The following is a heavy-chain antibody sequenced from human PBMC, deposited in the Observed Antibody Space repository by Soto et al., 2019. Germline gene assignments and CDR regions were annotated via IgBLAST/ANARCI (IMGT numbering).Heavy chain of an antibody. CDR2: IIPIFGTA. D-gene: IGHD3-3*01. CDR3: ARDDYDFWSGYSVYGMDV. Sequence: SVKVSCKASGGTFSSYAVSWVRQAPGQGLEWMGGIIPIFGTANYAQKFQGRVTITADESTSTAYMELSSLRSEDTAVYYCARDDYDFWSGYSVYGMDVWGQGTTVTVSS. CDR1: GGTFSSYA. J-gene: IGHJ6*02. V-gene: IGHV1-69*13.